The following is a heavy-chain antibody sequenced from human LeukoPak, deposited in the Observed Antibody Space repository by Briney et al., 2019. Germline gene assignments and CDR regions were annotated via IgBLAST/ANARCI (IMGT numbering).Heavy chain of an antibody. J-gene: IGHJ4*02. Sequence: SVTVSCKASGGTFSSYAISWVRQAPGQGLEWMGGIIPIFGTANYAQKFQGRVTITTDESTSTAYMELSSLRSEDTAVYYCARDSAAAAGTFDYWGQGILVTVSS. CDR2: IIPIFGTA. CDR3: ARDSAAAAGTFDY. D-gene: IGHD6-13*01. CDR1: GGTFSSYA. V-gene: IGHV1-69*05.